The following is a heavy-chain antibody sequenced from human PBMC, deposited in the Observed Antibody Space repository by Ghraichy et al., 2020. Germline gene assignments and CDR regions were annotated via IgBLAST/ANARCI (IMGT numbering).Heavy chain of an antibody. Sequence: GGSLRLSCVASGFTFSSAWMNWVRQAPGKGLEWVGRIRSKTDGGTADLPAPVRGRFTISRDDSKNTLYLQMNSLKTEDTAMYYCTTDRGTSNFYFYMGLTVYWGQGTLVTVSS. CDR3: TTDRGTSNFYFYMGLTVY. V-gene: IGHV3-15*07. CDR2: IRSKTDGGTA. CDR1: GFTFSSAW. J-gene: IGHJ4*02. D-gene: IGHD3-9*01.